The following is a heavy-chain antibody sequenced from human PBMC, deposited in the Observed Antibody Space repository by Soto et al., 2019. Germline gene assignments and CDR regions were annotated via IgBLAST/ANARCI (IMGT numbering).Heavy chain of an antibody. CDR2: IYPYDSDT. CDR3: ARHLVGSTRGNFDY. J-gene: IGHJ4*01. D-gene: IGHD2-2*01. V-gene: IGHV5-51*01. CDR1: GYSFTSYW. Sequence: GESLKISCKTSGYSFTSYWIGWVRQMPGKGMEWMGNIYPYDSDTRYSPSFQGQVTISADTSITTAYLQWSGLRVPDTAMYFCARHLVGSTRGNFDYWGQGTLVTVSS.